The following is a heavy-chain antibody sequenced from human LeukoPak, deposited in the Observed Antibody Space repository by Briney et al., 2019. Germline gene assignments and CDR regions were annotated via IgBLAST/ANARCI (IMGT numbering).Heavy chain of an antibody. V-gene: IGHV3-30*02. J-gene: IGHJ4*02. Sequence: GGSLRLSCAASGFTFSGYGMHWVRQAPGKGLEWVAFIRYDGSNKYYADSVKGRFTISRDNSKNTLYLQMNSLRAEDTAVYYCAKDNRELLGYWGQGTLVTVSS. D-gene: IGHD1-26*01. CDR3: AKDNRELLGY. CDR2: IRYDGSNK. CDR1: GFTFSGYG.